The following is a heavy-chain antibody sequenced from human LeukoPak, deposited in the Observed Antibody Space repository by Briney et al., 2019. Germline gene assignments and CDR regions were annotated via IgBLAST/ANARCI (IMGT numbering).Heavy chain of an antibody. Sequence: SETLSLACTVSGGSISSYYWSWIRQPPGKGLEWIGYIYYSGCTNYNPSLKSRVTISVDTSKNQFSLKLSSVTAADTAVYYCARVGYYYYGMDVWGQGTTVTVSS. V-gene: IGHV4-59*01. D-gene: IGHD3-10*01. CDR2: IYYSGCT. CDR1: GGSISSYY. CDR3: ARVGYYYYGMDV. J-gene: IGHJ6*02.